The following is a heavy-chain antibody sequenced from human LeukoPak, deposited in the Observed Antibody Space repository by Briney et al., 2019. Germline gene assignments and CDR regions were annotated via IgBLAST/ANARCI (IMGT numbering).Heavy chain of an antibody. J-gene: IGHJ4*02. CDR3: ARDRRVGATKVFDY. CDR2: IKSKTDGGTT. Sequence: KSGGSLRLSCAASGFTFSNAWMSWVRQAPGKGPEWVARIKSKTDGGTTDYAAPVKGRFTISRDDSKNTLYLQMNSLKTEDAAVYYCARDRRVGATKVFDYWGQGTLVTVSS. CDR1: GFTFSNAW. D-gene: IGHD1-26*01. V-gene: IGHV3-15*01.